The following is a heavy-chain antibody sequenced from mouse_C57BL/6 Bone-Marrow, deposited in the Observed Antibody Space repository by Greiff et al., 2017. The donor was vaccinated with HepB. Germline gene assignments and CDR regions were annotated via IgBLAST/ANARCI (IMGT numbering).Heavy chain of an antibody. CDR1: GYTFTSYW. Sequence: VQLQQPGAELVMPGASVKLSCKASGYTFTSYWMHWVKQRPGQGLEWIGEIDPSDSYTNYNQKFKGKSTLTVDKSSSTAYMQLISLTSEDSAVYYCARSLYYYGGSYWYFDVWGTGTTVTVSS. J-gene: IGHJ1*03. CDR3: ARSLYYYGGSYWYFDV. CDR2: IDPSDSYT. D-gene: IGHD1-1*01. V-gene: IGHV1-69*01.